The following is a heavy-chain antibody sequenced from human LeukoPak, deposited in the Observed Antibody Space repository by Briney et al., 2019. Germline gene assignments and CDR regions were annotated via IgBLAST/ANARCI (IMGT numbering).Heavy chain of an antibody. Sequence: ASVKVSCKASGYTFTSYYMHWVRQAPGQGLEWMGIINPSGGSTSYAQKFQGRVTITRDTSASTAYMELSSLRSEDTAVYYCARTADEYCSSTSCSDYFDYWGQGTLVTVSS. CDR2: INPSGGST. CDR1: GYTFTSYY. CDR3: ARTADEYCSSTSCSDYFDY. J-gene: IGHJ4*02. D-gene: IGHD2-2*01. V-gene: IGHV1-46*01.